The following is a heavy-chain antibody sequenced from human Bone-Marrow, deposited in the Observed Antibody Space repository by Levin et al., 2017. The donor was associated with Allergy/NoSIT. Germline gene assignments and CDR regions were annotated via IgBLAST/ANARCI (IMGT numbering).Heavy chain of an antibody. J-gene: IGHJ5*02. CDR3: ARADIVGANPRVGWFDP. CDR1: GGSISSSSYY. D-gene: IGHD1-26*01. V-gene: IGHV4-39*07. Sequence: GSLRLSCTVSGGSISSSSYYWGWIRRPPGKGLEWIASIYYSGTTYYNPSLKSRVTISVDTSKNQFSLKLSSVAAADSAVYYCARADIVGANPRVGWFDPWGQGTLVTVSS. CDR2: IYYSGTT.